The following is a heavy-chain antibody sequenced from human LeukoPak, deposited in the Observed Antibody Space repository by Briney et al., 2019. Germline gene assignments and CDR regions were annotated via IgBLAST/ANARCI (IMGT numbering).Heavy chain of an antibody. Sequence: SVKVSCKASGGTFSSYAIRWVRQAPGQGLEWMGGIIPIFGTANYAQKFQGRVTITTDESTSTAYMELSSLRSEDTAVYYCARSRRGSFLVDYWGQGTLVTVSS. D-gene: IGHD3-10*01. CDR3: ARSRRGSFLVDY. V-gene: IGHV1-69*05. CDR2: IIPIFGTA. CDR1: GGTFSSYA. J-gene: IGHJ4*02.